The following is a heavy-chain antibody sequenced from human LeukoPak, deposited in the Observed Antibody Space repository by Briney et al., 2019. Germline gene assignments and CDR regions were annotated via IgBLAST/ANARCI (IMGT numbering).Heavy chain of an antibody. D-gene: IGHD5-18*01. CDR2: INHEEGEK. Sequence: PGGSLSLSCAVSGFSVISYWMRWVRLPPGKGRECVANINHEEGEKNYVDSVNGRFTITRNNAKNSLYLQMNSQRAEDTAVYYCASGGQIWRSWGQGTLVTVSS. CDR1: GFSVISYW. J-gene: IGHJ5*02. CDR3: ASGGQIWRS. V-gene: IGHV3-7*01.